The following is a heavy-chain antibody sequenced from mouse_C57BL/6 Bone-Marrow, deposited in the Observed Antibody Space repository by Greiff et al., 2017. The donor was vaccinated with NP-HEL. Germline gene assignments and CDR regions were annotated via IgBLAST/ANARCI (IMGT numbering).Heavy chain of an antibody. V-gene: IGHV1-82*01. Sequence: VQLQQSGPELVKPGASVKISCKASGYAFSSSWMNWVKQRPGKGLEWIGRIYPGDGDTNYNGKFKGKATLTADKSSSTAYMQLSSRTSEDSAVYFCAREVVGDYWGQGTTLTVSS. D-gene: IGHD1-1*01. CDR2: IYPGDGDT. CDR3: AREVVGDY. J-gene: IGHJ2*01. CDR1: GYAFSSSW.